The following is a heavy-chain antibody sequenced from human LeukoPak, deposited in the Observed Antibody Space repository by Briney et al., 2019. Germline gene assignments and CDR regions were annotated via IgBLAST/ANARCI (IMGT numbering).Heavy chain of an antibody. D-gene: IGHD6-19*01. V-gene: IGHV3-23*01. Sequence: GGSLRLSCAASGFTFSSYSMNWVRQAPGKGLEWVSAISGSGGSTYYADSVKGRFTISRDNSKNTLYLQMNSLRAEDTAVYYCAKDSSGWHPLEFDYWGQGTLVTVSS. CDR2: ISGSGGST. J-gene: IGHJ4*02. CDR3: AKDSSGWHPLEFDY. CDR1: GFTFSSYS.